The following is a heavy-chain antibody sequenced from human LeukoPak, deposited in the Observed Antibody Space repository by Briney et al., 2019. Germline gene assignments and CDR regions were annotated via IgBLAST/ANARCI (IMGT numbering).Heavy chain of an antibody. J-gene: IGHJ4*02. Sequence: SETLSLTCTVSGGSISSYYWSWIRQPPGKGLEWIGYIYYSGSTNYNPSLKSRVTISVDTSKNQFSLKLSSVTAADTAVYYCAVGYYFDYWGQGTLVTVSS. CDR3: AVGYYFDY. CDR2: IYYSGST. D-gene: IGHD1-26*01. V-gene: IGHV4-59*01. CDR1: GGSISSYY.